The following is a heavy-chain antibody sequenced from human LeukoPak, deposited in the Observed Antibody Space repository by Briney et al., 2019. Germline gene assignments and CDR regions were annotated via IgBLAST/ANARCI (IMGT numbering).Heavy chain of an antibody. D-gene: IGHD3-22*01. V-gene: IGHV1-46*01. Sequence: GASVKVSCKASGYTFTSYYMHWVRQAPGQGLEWMGIINPSGGSTSYAQKFQGRVTMTRDMSTSTVYMELSSLRSEDTAVYYCARDYYDSSLEDHYYMDVWGKGTTVTVSS. CDR3: ARDYYDSSLEDHYYMDV. CDR1: GYTFTSYY. CDR2: INPSGGST. J-gene: IGHJ6*03.